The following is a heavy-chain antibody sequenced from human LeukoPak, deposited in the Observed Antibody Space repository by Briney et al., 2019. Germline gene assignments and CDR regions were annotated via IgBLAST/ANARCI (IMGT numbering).Heavy chain of an antibody. D-gene: IGHD3-22*01. CDR3: ARDKGLFKYYDSSDAFDI. J-gene: IGHJ3*02. CDR1: GFTFSSSW. Sequence: GGSLRLSCVASGFTFSSSWMSWVRQAPGKGLEWVANIKQDGSEKSYVESVRGRFTISRDNAKNSLYLQMNSLRAEDTAEYYCARDKGLFKYYDSSDAFDIWGQGTMVTVSS. V-gene: IGHV3-7*03. CDR2: IKQDGSEK.